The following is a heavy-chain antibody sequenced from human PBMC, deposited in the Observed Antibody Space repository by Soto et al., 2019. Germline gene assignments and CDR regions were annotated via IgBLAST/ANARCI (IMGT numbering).Heavy chain of an antibody. CDR2: IRSKAYGGTT. V-gene: IGHV3-49*04. Sequence: GGSLRLSCTASGFTFGDYAMSWVRQAPGKGLEWVGFIRSKAYGGTTEYAASVKGRFTISRDDSKSIAYLQMNSLKTEDTAVYYCTRLGEWSLEDYFDYWGQGTLVTVSS. D-gene: IGHD3-16*01. CDR3: TRLGEWSLEDYFDY. J-gene: IGHJ4*02. CDR1: GFTFGDYA.